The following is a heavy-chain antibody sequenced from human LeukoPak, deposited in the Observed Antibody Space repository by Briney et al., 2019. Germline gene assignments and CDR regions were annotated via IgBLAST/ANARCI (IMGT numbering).Heavy chain of an antibody. CDR1: GFIFSNAW. CDR2: IKSKADGGAT. V-gene: IGHV3-15*01. CDR3: TLWFGESIY. D-gene: IGHD3-10*01. Sequence: GGSLRLSCAAPGFIFSNAWMSWVRQAPGKGLEWVGRIKSKADGGATDYAAPVKSTFTISRDDSKKTLYLQMNSLKIEDTAVYYCTLWFGESIYWGQGTLVTVSS. J-gene: IGHJ4*02.